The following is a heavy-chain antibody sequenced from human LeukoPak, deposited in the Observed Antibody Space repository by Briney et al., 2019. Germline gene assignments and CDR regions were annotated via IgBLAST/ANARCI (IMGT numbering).Heavy chain of an antibody. CDR2: INHSGST. CDR1: GGSFSNYY. Sequence: SETLSLTCAVYGGSFSNYYWSWIRQPPGKGLEWIGEINHSGSTNYNPSLKSRVTISVDTSKNQFSLKLSSVTAADTAVYYCARFGGKAAIRRGRVDTYYMDAWGKGTTVTVSS. J-gene: IGHJ6*03. D-gene: IGHD2-21*02. V-gene: IGHV4-34*01. CDR3: ARFGGKAAIRRGRVDTYYMDA.